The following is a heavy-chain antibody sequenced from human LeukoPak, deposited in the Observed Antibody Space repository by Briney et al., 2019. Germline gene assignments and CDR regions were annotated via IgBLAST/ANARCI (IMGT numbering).Heavy chain of an antibody. Sequence: GESLKISCKGSGYSFTSYWIGWVRQMPGKGLEWMGIIYPGDSDTRYSPSFQGQVTISADKSISTAYLQWSSLKASDTAMYYCARGSALLWFGELLTNWFDPWGQGTLVTASS. CDR3: ARGSALLWFGELLTNWFDP. V-gene: IGHV5-51*01. D-gene: IGHD3-10*01. CDR1: GYSFTSYW. CDR2: IYPGDSDT. J-gene: IGHJ5*02.